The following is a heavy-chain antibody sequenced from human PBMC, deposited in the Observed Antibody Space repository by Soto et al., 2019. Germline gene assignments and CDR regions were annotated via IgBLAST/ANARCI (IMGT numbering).Heavy chain of an antibody. Sequence: QLQLQESGPGLVKPSETLSLTCTVSGGSISSSSYYWGWIRQPPGKGLEWIGSIYYSGSTYYNPSLKHRVTISLDTPKNQFSLSLSSVTAADTAVYYCVRHSKVLRYFDIWGKGTTVTVSS. CDR1: GGSISSSSYY. CDR2: IYYSGST. V-gene: IGHV4-39*01. J-gene: IGHJ6*04. CDR3: VRHSKVLRYFDI. D-gene: IGHD3-9*01.